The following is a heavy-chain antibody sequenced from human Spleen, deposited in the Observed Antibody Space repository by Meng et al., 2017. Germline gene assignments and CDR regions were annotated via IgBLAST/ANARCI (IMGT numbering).Heavy chain of an antibody. Sequence: VQWLQFGADVKKPGVSVKVPCKAAGGTFSSYAISWVRQAPGQGLEWMAGIIPLFGPTNYAQKFQGRVTITTDESTSTAYMELRSLRSDDTAVYYCARDPGSYYPNWFDPWGQGTLVTVSS. J-gene: IGHJ5*02. CDR3: ARDPGSYYPNWFDP. CDR1: GGTFSSYA. D-gene: IGHD1-26*01. V-gene: IGHV1-69*05. CDR2: IIPLFGPT.